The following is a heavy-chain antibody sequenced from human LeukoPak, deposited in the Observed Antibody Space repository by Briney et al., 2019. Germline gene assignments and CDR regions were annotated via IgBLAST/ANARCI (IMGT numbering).Heavy chain of an antibody. Sequence: SETLSLTCAVYGGSFSGYYWSWIRQPPGEGLEWIGEINHSVSTNYNPSLKGRVTISVDTSKNQFSLKLSSVTAADTAVYYCARPYCSSTSCYDWDDYWGQGTLVTVSS. D-gene: IGHD2-2*01. CDR3: ARPYCSSTSCYDWDDY. CDR1: GGSFSGYY. V-gene: IGHV4-34*01. J-gene: IGHJ4*02. CDR2: INHSVST.